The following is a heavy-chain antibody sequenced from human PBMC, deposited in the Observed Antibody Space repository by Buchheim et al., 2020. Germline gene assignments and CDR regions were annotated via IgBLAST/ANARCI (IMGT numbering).Heavy chain of an antibody. D-gene: IGHD3-22*01. V-gene: IGHV3-30*04. CDR1: GFTFSSYA. Sequence: QVQLVESGGGVVQPGRSLRLSCAASGFTFSSYAMHWVRQAPGKGLEWVAVISYDGSNKYYADSVKGRFTISRDNSKNTLYLQMNSLRAEDTAVYYCARVSVSSGYYPLTDWGQGTL. J-gene: IGHJ4*02. CDR2: ISYDGSNK. CDR3: ARVSVSSGYYPLTD.